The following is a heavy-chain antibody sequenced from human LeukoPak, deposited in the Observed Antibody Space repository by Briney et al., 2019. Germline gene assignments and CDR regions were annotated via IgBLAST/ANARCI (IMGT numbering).Heavy chain of an antibody. V-gene: IGHV3-48*01. CDR3: ARVGVEAARRRYYYYYYMDV. J-gene: IGHJ6*03. CDR2: ISSSSSTI. CDR1: GGSISSSS. D-gene: IGHD6-6*01. Sequence: PSETLSLTCTVSGGSISSSSYYWGWIRQPPGKGLEWVSYISSSSSTIYYADSVKGRFTISRDNAKNSLYLQMNSLRAEDTAVYYCARVGVEAARRRYYYYYYMDVWGKGTTVTVSS.